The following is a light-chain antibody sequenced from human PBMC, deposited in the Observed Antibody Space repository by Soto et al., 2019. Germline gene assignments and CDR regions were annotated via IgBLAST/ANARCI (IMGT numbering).Light chain of an antibody. CDR1: QSVSSSY. J-gene: IGKJ5*01. CDR2: GAS. V-gene: IGKV3-20*01. Sequence: EIALTQSPGTLSLSPGERATLSCRAIQSVSSSYLAWYQQKPGQAPRLLIYGASSRATGIPDRFSGSGSGTDFTLTISRLEPEDFAVYYCQQYGSSPPDTFGQGTRLEI. CDR3: QQYGSSPPDT.